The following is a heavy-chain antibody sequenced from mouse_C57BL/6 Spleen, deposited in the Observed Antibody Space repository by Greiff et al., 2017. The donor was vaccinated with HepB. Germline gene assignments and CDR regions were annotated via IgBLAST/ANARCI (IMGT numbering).Heavy chain of an antibody. CDR2: IYPGSGNT. V-gene: IGHV1-66*01. CDR3: ARAGTDAMDY. CDR1: GYSFTSYY. Sequence: VQLQQSGPELVKPGASVKISCKASGYSFTSYYIHWVKQRPGQGLEWIGWIYPGSGNTKYNEKFKGKATLTADTSSSTAYMQLSSLTSEDSAVYYCARAGTDAMDYWGQGTSVTVSS. J-gene: IGHJ4*01. D-gene: IGHD4-1*01.